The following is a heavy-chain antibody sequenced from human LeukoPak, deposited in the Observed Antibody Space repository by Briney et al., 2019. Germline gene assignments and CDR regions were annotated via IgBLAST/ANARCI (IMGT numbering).Heavy chain of an antibody. CDR3: ARVLCCDVGTTFLFDY. CDR2: ISAYSGNT. Sequence: GASVKVSCKASGYTFTSYGISWVRQAPGQGLEWMGWISAYSGNTNYAQKLQGRVTMTTDTSTSTAYMELRSLRSDDTAVYYCARVLCCDVGTTFLFDYWGQGTLVTASS. J-gene: IGHJ4*02. V-gene: IGHV1-18*01. D-gene: IGHD1-1*01. CDR1: GYTFTSYG.